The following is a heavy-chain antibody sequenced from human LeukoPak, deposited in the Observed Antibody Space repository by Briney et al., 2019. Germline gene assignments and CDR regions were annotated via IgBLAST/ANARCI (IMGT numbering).Heavy chain of an antibody. J-gene: IGHJ4*02. Sequence: LGESLKISRKGSGYRFNSYWIAWVRQMPGKGLGWVGIIYPGDSDTTYSPSFQGQVTISADKSISTAYLQWNSLQASDTAMYYCARLGGYCSTTACYQLDYWGQGTLVTVSS. D-gene: IGHD2-2*01. V-gene: IGHV5-51*01. CDR3: ARLGGYCSTTACYQLDY. CDR2: IYPGDSDT. CDR1: GYRFNSYW.